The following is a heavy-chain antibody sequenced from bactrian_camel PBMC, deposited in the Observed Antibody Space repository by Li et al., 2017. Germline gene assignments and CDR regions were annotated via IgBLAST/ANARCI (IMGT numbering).Heavy chain of an antibody. V-gene: IGHV3S1*01. D-gene: IGHD2*01. CDR3: ATLSPTGGGYFYSY. CDR2: ILTGGST. Sequence: ESGGGSAQSGGSLRLSCAISGYTYRNYCMAWFRQAAGKEREGVAAILTGGSTYYANSVKGRFTISRDNAKNTLYLQMNSLKSEDTALYYCATLSPTGGGYFYSYWGQGTQVTVS. J-gene: IGHJ4*01. CDR1: GYTYRNYC.